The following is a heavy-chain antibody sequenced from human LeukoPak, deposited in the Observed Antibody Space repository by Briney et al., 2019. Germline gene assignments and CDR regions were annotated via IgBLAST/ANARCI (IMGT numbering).Heavy chain of an antibody. Sequence: SETLSLTCTVSGGSISSYYWSWIRQPPGKGLKWIGYIYYSGSTSYSPSLRSRVTISVDTSKNQFSLKLSSVTAADTAVYYCARETSQKGAHYMDVWGKGTTVTVSS. CDR1: GGSISSYY. D-gene: IGHD3-16*01. V-gene: IGHV4-59*01. CDR3: ARETSQKGAHYMDV. CDR2: IYYSGST. J-gene: IGHJ6*03.